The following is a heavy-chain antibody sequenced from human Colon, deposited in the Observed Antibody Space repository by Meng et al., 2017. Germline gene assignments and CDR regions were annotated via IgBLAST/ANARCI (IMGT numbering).Heavy chain of an antibody. CDR1: GGSISTGGYY. D-gene: IGHD1-26*01. CDR3: ARVRRSGDDFDY. Sequence: QVQLHESGPGLVKPSQTLSLTCTVSGGSISTGGYYWSWIRQLPGKGLEWIGYIYYSGSTYYNPSLRSLVSISVDTSKNQFSLRLTSVTAADTAVYYCARVRRSGDDFDYWGQGTLVTASS. V-gene: IGHV4-31*01. J-gene: IGHJ4*02. CDR2: IYYSGST.